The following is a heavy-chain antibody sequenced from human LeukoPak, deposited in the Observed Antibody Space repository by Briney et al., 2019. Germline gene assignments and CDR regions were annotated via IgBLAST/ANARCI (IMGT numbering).Heavy chain of an antibody. Sequence: PSETLSLTCTVSGGSISSGSYYWSWIRQPAGKGLEWIGRIYTSGSTNYNPSLKSRVTISVDTSKNQFSLKLSSVTAADTAVYYCARDYCSGGSCYHFLINWFDPWGQGTLVTVSS. CDR3: ARDYCSGGSCYHFLINWFDP. CDR1: GGSISSGSYY. CDR2: IYTSGST. V-gene: IGHV4-61*02. D-gene: IGHD2-15*01. J-gene: IGHJ5*02.